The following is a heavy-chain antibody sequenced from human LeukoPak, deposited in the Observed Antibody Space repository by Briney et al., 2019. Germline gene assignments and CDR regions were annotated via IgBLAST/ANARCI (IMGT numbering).Heavy chain of an antibody. Sequence: ASVKVSCKASGYTFTSYYMHWVRQAPGQGLEWMGIINPSGGSTSYAQKFQGRVTMTRDTSTSTVYMELSSLGSEDTAVYYCARDYGDYGYFQHWGQGTLVTVSS. D-gene: IGHD4-17*01. J-gene: IGHJ1*01. CDR2: INPSGGST. CDR1: GYTFTSYY. CDR3: ARDYGDYGYFQH. V-gene: IGHV1-46*01.